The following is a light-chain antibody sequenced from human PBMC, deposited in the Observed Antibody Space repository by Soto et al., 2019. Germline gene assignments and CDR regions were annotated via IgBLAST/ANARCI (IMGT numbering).Light chain of an antibody. Sequence: QSALTQPASVSGSPGQSLTISCTGTSSDVGYYNYVSWYQQHPGKAPKLLIYDVYSRPSGVSNRFSGSKSGNTASLTISGVQAWGEAGYYFRSHPSTNTHVVFGGGTKLTVL. CDR2: DVY. V-gene: IGLV2-14*01. CDR1: SSDVGYYNY. CDR3: RSHPSTNTHVV. J-gene: IGLJ2*01.